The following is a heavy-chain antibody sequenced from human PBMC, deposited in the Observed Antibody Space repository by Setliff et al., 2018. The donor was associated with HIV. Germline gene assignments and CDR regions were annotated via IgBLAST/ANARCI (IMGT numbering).Heavy chain of an antibody. CDR1: GYTFSDYD. J-gene: IGHJ4*02. CDR3: AREHSTTWPYFDF. CDR2: ISGYSGHT. D-gene: IGHD6-13*01. V-gene: IGHV1-18*01. Sequence: VSVKVSCKASGYTFSDYDVARVRQAPGQGLEWMGWISGYSGHTSYAQKFQGRVTMTTDTSTSTAYMELRNLRSDDTALYFCAREHSTTWPYFDFWGQGTLVTVSS.